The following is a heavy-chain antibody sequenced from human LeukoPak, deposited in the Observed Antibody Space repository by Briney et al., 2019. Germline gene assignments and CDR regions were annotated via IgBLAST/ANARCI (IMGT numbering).Heavy chain of an antibody. Sequence: GGSLRLSCAVSGITLSNYGMSWVRQAPGKGLEWVAGISDSGGRTNYADSVKGRFTISRDNSKNTLYLEMNSLRAEDTAIYYCAKMKGHPLPKYYMDVWGQGTTVTVSS. D-gene: IGHD1-26*01. CDR3: AKMKGHPLPKYYMDV. CDR2: ISDSGGRT. V-gene: IGHV3-23*01. J-gene: IGHJ6*01. CDR1: GITLSNYG.